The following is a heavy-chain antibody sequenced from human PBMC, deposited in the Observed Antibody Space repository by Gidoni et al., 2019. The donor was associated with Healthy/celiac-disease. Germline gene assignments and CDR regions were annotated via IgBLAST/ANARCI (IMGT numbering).Heavy chain of an antibody. CDR3: AKERLRYFDWFRPNDAFDI. CDR2: ISGSGGST. D-gene: IGHD3-9*01. Sequence: EVQLLESGGGLVQPGGSLRLSCAASGFTFSSYAMSWVRQAPGKGLEWVSAISGSGGSTYYADSVKGRFTISRDNSKNTLYLQMNSLRAEDTAVYYCAKERLRYFDWFRPNDAFDIWGQGTMVTVSS. CDR1: GFTFSSYA. V-gene: IGHV3-23*01. J-gene: IGHJ3*02.